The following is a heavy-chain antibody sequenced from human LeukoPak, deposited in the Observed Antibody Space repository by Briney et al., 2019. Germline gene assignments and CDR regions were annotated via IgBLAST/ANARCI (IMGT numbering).Heavy chain of an antibody. D-gene: IGHD6-6*01. J-gene: IGHJ3*02. CDR2: IYYSGST. CDR3: AREYSSWSGRRAFDI. CDR1: GGPISGYY. Sequence: SETLSLTCTVSGGPISGYYWSWIRQPPGKGLEWIGYIYYSGSTNYNPSLKSRLTISIDTSENQFSLKLSSVTAADTAVYYCAREYSSWSGRRAFDIWGQGTMVTVSS. V-gene: IGHV4-59*08.